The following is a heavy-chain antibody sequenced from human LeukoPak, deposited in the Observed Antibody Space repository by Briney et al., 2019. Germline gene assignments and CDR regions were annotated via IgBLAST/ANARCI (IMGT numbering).Heavy chain of an antibody. D-gene: IGHD4-17*01. CDR3: ARGYGDFRVEGRYFHS. CDR1: GGSISSYY. J-gene: IGHJ4*02. CDR2: IYYSGST. V-gene: IGHV4-59*01. Sequence: SETLSLTCTVSGGSISSYYWSWIRQPPGKGLEWIGYIYYSGSTNYNPSLKSRVTISVDTSKNQFSLKLSSVTAADTAVYYCARGYGDFRVEGRYFHSWGQGTLVTVSS.